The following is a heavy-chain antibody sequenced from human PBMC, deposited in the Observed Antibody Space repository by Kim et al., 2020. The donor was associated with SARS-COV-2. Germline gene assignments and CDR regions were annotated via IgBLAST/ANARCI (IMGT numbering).Heavy chain of an antibody. CDR1: GDSISSGGYY. V-gene: IGHV4-31*03. CDR3: TGFVHITMVRGEPHYY. J-gene: IGHJ6*01. D-gene: IGHD3-10*01. Sequence: SETLSLTCTVSGDSISSGGYYWRWIRQHPGKGLEWIGYIYYSGSTYYNPSLKSRVTISVDTSKNQFSLKLSSVTAADTAVYYCTGFVHITMVRGEPHYY. CDR2: IYYSGST.